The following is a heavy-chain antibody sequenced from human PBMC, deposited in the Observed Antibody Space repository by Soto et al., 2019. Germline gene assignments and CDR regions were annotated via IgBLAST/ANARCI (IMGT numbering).Heavy chain of an antibody. CDR3: ARSCDDDIVVVVAATHLHYFDY. V-gene: IGHV4-59*08. D-gene: IGHD2-15*01. J-gene: IGHJ4*02. Sequence: SETLSLTCTVSGGSISSYYWSWIRQPPGKGLEWIGYIYYSGSTNYNPSLKGRVTISVDTSKNQFSLKLSSVTAADTAVYYCARSCDDDIVVVVAATHLHYFDYWGQGTLVTVSS. CDR1: GGSISSYY. CDR2: IYYSGST.